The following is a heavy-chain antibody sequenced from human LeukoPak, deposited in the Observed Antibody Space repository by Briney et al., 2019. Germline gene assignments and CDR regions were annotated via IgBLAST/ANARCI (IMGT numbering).Heavy chain of an antibody. CDR3: ARDHEILWFGELTHYFDY. V-gene: IGHV1-18*01. CDR2: ISAYNGNT. Sequence: ASEKVSCKASGYTFTSYGISWVRQAPGQGLEWMGWISAYNGNTNYAQKLQGRVTLTTDTSTSTAYMELRSLRSDDTAVYYCARDHEILWFGELTHYFDYWGQGTLVTVSS. J-gene: IGHJ4*02. D-gene: IGHD3-10*01. CDR1: GYTFTSYG.